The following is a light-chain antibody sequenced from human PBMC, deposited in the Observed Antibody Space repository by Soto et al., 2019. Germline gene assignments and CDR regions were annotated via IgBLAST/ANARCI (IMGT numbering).Light chain of an antibody. CDR2: LGS. CDR1: QSLLHSNGYNY. V-gene: IGKV2-28*01. J-gene: IGKJ2*01. CDR3: MQALQTRYT. Sequence: DIVMTQSPLSLPVTPGEPASISCRSSQSLLHSNGYNYLDWYLQKPWQSPQLLIYLGSNRASGVPDRFSGSGSGTDFTLKISRVEAEDVGVYYCMQALQTRYTFGQGTKVDIK.